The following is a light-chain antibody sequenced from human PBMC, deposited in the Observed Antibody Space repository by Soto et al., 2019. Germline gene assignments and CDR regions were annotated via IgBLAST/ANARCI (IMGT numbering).Light chain of an antibody. J-gene: IGKJ3*01. CDR2: DVS. CDR1: QSVSSD. CDR3: QQRSNWPRFT. V-gene: IGKV3-11*01. Sequence: EIVLTQSPATLSLSPGERATLSCRSSQSVSSDLAWYQQKPGQAPRLLIYDVSNRATGIPARLSGSGSGTDFTLTISSLEPEDFAIYYCQQRSNWPRFTFGPGTKVDIK.